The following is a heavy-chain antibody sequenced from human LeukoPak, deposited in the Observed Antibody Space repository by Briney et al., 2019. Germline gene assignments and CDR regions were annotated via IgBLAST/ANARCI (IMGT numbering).Heavy chain of an antibody. V-gene: IGHV4-38-2*02. Sequence: SETLSLTCTVSGYSISSGYYWGWIRQPPGKGLEWIGSIYHSGSTYYNPSLKSRVTISVDTSKNQFSLKLSSVTAADTAVYYCARGYYDILTGLIPGANWFDPWGQGTLVTVSS. CDR3: ARGYYDILTGLIPGANWFDP. CDR1: GYSISSGYY. CDR2: IYHSGST. D-gene: IGHD3-9*01. J-gene: IGHJ5*02.